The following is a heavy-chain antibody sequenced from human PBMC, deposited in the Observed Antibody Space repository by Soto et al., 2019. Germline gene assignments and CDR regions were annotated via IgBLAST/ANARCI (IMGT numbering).Heavy chain of an antibody. V-gene: IGHV4-39*01. J-gene: IGHJ3*02. CDR2: IYYGGST. CDR1: RGSISSSYYY. D-gene: IGHD1-26*01. CDR3: ARLREGGRGGFDI. Sequence: QLQLQESGPGLVKPSETLSLTCTVSRGSISSSYYYWGWIRQPPGKGLEGIGSIYYGGSTYYNPSLKSRVAVSVEESKNQSSLKLSSVTAADTAVYYCARLREGGRGGFDIGVQGTMVTVSS.